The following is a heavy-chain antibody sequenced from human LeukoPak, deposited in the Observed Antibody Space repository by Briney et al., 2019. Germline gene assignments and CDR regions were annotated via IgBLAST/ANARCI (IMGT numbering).Heavy chain of an antibody. CDR3: AKDDDWGRYKH. CDR1: GFTFSRYS. V-gene: IGHV3-23*01. CDR2: ISPSGDIT. D-gene: IGHD3-16*01. J-gene: IGHJ1*01. Sequence: PGGSLRLSCAASGFTFSRYSMNWVRQAPGKGLERVSGISPSGDITYYTDSVRGRFTISRDNFKNTLSLQVNSLRAEDTAMYYCAKDDDWGRYKHWGQGTLVTVSS.